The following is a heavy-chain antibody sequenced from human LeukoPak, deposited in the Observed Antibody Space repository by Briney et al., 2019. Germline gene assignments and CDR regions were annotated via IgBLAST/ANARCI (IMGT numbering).Heavy chain of an antibody. D-gene: IGHD6-19*01. Sequence: PSETLSLTCTVSGGSISSYYWSWIRQPPGKGLDWIGYIYDSGSTNYNPSLKSRVTISVDTSKNQFSLKLSSVTAADTAVYYCARGMYSSGLVDYWGQGTLVTVSS. CDR3: ARGMYSSGLVDY. J-gene: IGHJ4*02. V-gene: IGHV4-59*01. CDR2: IYDSGST. CDR1: GGSISSYY.